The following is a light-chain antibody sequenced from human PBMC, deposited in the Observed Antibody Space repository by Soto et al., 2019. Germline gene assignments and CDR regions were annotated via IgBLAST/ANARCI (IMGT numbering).Light chain of an antibody. V-gene: IGKV3-11*01. Sequence: EIVLTQSPAILSVSPGERATLSCRASQSISRSLAWYQQKPGQAPRLLISDASTRATGVPARFSGSGSGTDFTLTISSLEPEDFAVYYCQQRSNWPPITFGQGTRLEIK. CDR3: QQRSNWPPIT. CDR1: QSISRS. CDR2: DAS. J-gene: IGKJ5*01.